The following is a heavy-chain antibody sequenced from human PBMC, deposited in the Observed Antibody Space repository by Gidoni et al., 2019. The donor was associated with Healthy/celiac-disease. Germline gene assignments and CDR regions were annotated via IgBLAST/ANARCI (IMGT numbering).Heavy chain of an antibody. CDR1: GYTFTGYY. Sequence: QVQLVQSGAEVKKPGASVKVSCKASGYTFTGYYLHWVRQAPGQGLEWMGWINPNSGGTNYAQKFQGRVTMTRDTSSSTAYMELSRLRSDDTAVYYCARDLAARAGGSRENTNWFDPWGQGTLVTVSS. CDR2: INPNSGGT. V-gene: IGHV1-2*02. J-gene: IGHJ5*02. CDR3: ARDLAARAGGSRENTNWFDP. D-gene: IGHD2-15*01.